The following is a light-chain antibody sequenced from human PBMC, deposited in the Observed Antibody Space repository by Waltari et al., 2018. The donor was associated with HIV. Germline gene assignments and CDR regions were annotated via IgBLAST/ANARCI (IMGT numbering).Light chain of an antibody. J-gene: IGLJ2*01. CDR2: DVG. Sequence: QSALTQPASVSGSPGQSITISCTGTCSDVRGYNLVSWYQQHPGKAPKLMIYDVGKRPSGVSNRFAGCKSGNTASLTIAGLQAEDEADYYCGADAGSTTYVIFGGGTKLTGL. V-gene: IGLV2-23*02. CDR3: GADAGSTTYVI. CDR1: CSDVRGYNL.